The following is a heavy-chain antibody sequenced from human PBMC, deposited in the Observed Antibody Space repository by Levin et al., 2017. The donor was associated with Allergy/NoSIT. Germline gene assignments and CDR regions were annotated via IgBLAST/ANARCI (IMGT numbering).Heavy chain of an antibody. Sequence: GGSLRLSCAASGFTFSSYAMSWVRQAPGKGLEWVSDISGSGGSTNYADSVKGRFTISRDNSKNTLYLQMNSLRAEDTAVYYCAKDPRYCSGGSCYSRWFFYMDVWGKGTTVTVSS. CDR3: AKDPRYCSGGSCYSRWFFYMDV. CDR1: GFTFSSYA. J-gene: IGHJ6*03. CDR2: ISGSGGST. D-gene: IGHD2-15*01. V-gene: IGHV3-23*01.